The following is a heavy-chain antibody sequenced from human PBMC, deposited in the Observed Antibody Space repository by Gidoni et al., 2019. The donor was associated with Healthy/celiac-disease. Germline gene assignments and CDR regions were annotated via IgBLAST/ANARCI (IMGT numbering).Heavy chain of an antibody. V-gene: IGHV3-66*01. CDR3: ARDYDILTGYPSAAFDI. CDR1: GFPVSSNY. Sequence: EVQLVESGGGLVQPGGSLRLSCAASGFPVSSNYMSWVRQAPGKGLEWVSVIYSGGSTYYADSVKGRFTISRDNSKNTLYLQMNSLRAEDTAVYYCARDYDILTGYPSAAFDIWGQGTMVTVSS. J-gene: IGHJ3*02. D-gene: IGHD3-9*01. CDR2: IYSGGST.